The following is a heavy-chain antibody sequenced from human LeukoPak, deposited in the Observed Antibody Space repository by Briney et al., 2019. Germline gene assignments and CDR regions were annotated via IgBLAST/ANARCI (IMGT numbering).Heavy chain of an antibody. CDR3: AREGDGYN. Sequence: PGGSLRLSCAASGFTFSSYWMNWARQAPGKGLEWVASINHNGNVNYYVDSVKGRFTISRDNAKNSLYLQMNSLRAEDTAVYYCAREGDGYNWGQGTLVTVSS. V-gene: IGHV3-7*01. CDR2: INHNGNVN. J-gene: IGHJ4*02. CDR1: GFTFSSYW. D-gene: IGHD5-24*01.